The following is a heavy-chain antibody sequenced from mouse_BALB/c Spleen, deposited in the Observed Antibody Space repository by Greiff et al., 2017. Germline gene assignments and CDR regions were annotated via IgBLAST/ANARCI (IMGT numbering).Heavy chain of an antibody. CDR2: IDPSDSYT. V-gene: IGHV1S127*01. CDR1: GYTFTSYW. Sequence: QVQLQQPGAELVKPGASVKMSCKASGYTFTSYWMHWVKQRPGQGLEWIGVIDPSDSYTSYNQKFKGKATLTVDTSSSTAYMQLSSLTSEDSAVYYCTKIYYGNAMDYWGQGTSVTVSS. J-gene: IGHJ4*01. CDR3: TKIYYGNAMDY. D-gene: IGHD2-1*01.